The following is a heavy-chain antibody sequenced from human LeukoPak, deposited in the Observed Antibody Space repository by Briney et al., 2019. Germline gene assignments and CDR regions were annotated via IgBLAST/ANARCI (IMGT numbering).Heavy chain of an antibody. Sequence: GGSLRLSCAASGFTFASHAMSWVRQAPGKGLEWVSAISAGGENTDYADSVKGRLTISRDNSKNTLYLQVNSLRAEDTAAYYCAKSEGSSSARRFDYWGQGTLVTVSS. D-gene: IGHD6-19*01. V-gene: IGHV3-23*01. CDR2: ISAGGENT. CDR3: AKSEGSSSARRFDY. CDR1: GFTFASHA. J-gene: IGHJ4*02.